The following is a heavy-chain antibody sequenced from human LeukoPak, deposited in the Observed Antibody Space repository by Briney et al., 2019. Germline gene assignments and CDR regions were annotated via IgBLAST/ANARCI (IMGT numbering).Heavy chain of an antibody. CDR2: ISGGGGST. V-gene: IGHV3-23*01. J-gene: IGHJ4*02. Sequence: GGSLRLSCAASGFTFSTYGMHWVRQAPGKGLEWVSAISGGGGSTYYADSVKGRFTISRDNSKNTLYLQMNNLRAEDTAVYYCAMNAGQWLVPYDHWGQGTLVTVSS. CDR3: AMNAGQWLVPYDH. CDR1: GFTFSTYG. D-gene: IGHD6-19*01.